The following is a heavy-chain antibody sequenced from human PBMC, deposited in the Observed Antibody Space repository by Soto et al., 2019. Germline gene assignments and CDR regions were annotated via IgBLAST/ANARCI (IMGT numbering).Heavy chain of an antibody. CDR3: AREESYYDSSGYYPFDY. Sequence: SLRLSCAASGFTFSSYSMNWVRQAPGKGLEWVSSITSSSSYIYYTDSLKGRFTISRDNAKNSLYLQMNSLRAEDTAVYYCAREESYYDSSGYYPFDYWGQGTLVTVSS. CDR1: GFTFSSYS. CDR2: ITSSSSYI. J-gene: IGHJ4*02. V-gene: IGHV3-21*01. D-gene: IGHD3-22*01.